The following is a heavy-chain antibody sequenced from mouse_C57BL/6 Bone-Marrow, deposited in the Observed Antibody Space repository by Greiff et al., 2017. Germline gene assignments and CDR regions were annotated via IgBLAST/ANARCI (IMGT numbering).Heavy chain of an antibody. Sequence: EVQVVESGGDLVKPGGSLQLSCAASGFTFSSYGMSWVRQTPDPRLEWVATISSGGSYTYYPDSVKGRFTISRDNAKNTLYLQMSRLKSEDTAMYYCARRGVVALDYWGQGTTLTVSS. CDR1: GFTFSSYG. D-gene: IGHD1-1*01. V-gene: IGHV5-6*01. J-gene: IGHJ2*01. CDR3: ARRGVVALDY. CDR2: ISSGGSYT.